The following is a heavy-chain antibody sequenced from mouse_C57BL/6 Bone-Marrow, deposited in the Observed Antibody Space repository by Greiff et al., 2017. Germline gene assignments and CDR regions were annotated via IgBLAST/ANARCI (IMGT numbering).Heavy chain of an antibody. J-gene: IGHJ2*01. Sequence: EVKVVESGGGLVKPGGSLKLSCAASGFTFSSYTMSWVRQTPEKRLEWVATISGGGGNTYYPDSVKGRFTISRDNAKNTLYLQMSSLMSEDTALYYCGRRYYFDYWGQGTTLTVSS. CDR2: ISGGGGNT. CDR1: GFTFSSYT. CDR3: GRRYYFDY. V-gene: IGHV5-9*01.